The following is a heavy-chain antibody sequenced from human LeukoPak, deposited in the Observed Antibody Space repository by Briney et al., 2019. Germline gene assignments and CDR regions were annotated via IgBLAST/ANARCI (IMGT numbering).Heavy chain of an antibody. D-gene: IGHD1-26*01. CDR1: GFTVSSNY. J-gene: IGHJ4*02. V-gene: IGHV3-53*01. CDR2: IYSGGST. CDR3: AKGLRYSDFDY. Sequence: GGSLRLSCAASGFTVSSNYMSWVRQAPGKGLEWVSVIYSGGSTYYADSVKGRFTISRDNSKNTLYLQMNSLRAEDTAVYYCAKGLRYSDFDYWGQGTLVTVSS.